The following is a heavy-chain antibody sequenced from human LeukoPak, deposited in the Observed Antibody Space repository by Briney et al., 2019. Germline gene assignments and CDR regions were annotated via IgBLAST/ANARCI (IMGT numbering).Heavy chain of an antibody. CDR1: AFTFSANW. J-gene: IGHJ4*02. V-gene: IGHV3-7*01. Sequence: PGGSLRLSCVAAAFTFSANWVYWLRQAPGKGLGWVANIQQVGSEKNYVDSGKGRFTISRDNSKNSLYLQMNSLRAEDTAVYYCARETKTVYDSSSYYYPPGFDYWGQGTLVTVSS. CDR3: ARETKTVYDSSSYYYPPGFDY. CDR2: IQQVGSEK. D-gene: IGHD3-22*01.